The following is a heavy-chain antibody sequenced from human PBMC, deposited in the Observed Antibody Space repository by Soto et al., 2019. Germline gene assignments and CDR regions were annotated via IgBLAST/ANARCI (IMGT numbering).Heavy chain of an antibody. D-gene: IGHD3-3*01. CDR2: IYYSGST. Sequence: SETLSLNCTVSGGSISSGDYYWSWTRQPPGKGLEWIGYIYYSGSTYYNPSLKSRVTISVDTSKNQFSLKLSSVTAADTAVYYCARDWGRSYDFWSGYLITDGMDVWGQGTTVS. CDR3: ARDWGRSYDFWSGYLITDGMDV. V-gene: IGHV4-30-4*01. J-gene: IGHJ6*02. CDR1: GGSISSGDYY.